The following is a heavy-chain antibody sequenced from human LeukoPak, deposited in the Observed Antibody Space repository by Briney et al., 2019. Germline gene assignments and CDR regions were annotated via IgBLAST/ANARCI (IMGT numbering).Heavy chain of an antibody. CDR1: GYTFTGYY. CDR3: ARPMVRGVIIAYFDY. CDR2: INPNSGGT. Sequence: APVKVSCKASGYTFTGYYMHWVRQAPGQGLEWMGWINPNSGGTNYAQKFQGRVTMTRDTSISTAYMELSRLRSDDTAVYYCARPMVRGVIIAYFDYWGQGTLVTVSS. D-gene: IGHD3-10*01. V-gene: IGHV1-2*02. J-gene: IGHJ4*02.